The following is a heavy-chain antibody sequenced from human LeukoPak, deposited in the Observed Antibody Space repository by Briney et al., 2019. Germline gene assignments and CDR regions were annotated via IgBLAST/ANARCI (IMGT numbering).Heavy chain of an antibody. CDR3: ARRKAKTPNYFDY. J-gene: IGHJ4*02. V-gene: IGHV4-59*08. CDR1: GDSISNYY. CDR2: IYYSGNT. Sequence: SQTLSLTCTVSGDSISNYYWTWIRQPPGKGLEWIGYIYYSGNTNYNPSLKSRVTISLDTSKNQFSLKLTSVTAADTAMYYCARRKAKTPNYFDYWGQGALVTVSS.